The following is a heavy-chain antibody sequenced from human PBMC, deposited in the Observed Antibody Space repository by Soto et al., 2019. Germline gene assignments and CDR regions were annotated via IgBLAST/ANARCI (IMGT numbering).Heavy chain of an antibody. CDR3: ARGRGYSSSGHWFDP. D-gene: IGHD6-6*01. CDR2: INHSRST. CDR1: GGSFSGYY. Sequence: GTLSLTGAVYGGSFSGYYWSGIRQPPGKGLEWVGEINHSRSTNYNPSLKSRVTISVDTSKNQFSLKLSSVTAADTAVYYCARGRGYSSSGHWFDPWGQGTLVTVSS. J-gene: IGHJ5*02. V-gene: IGHV4-34*01.